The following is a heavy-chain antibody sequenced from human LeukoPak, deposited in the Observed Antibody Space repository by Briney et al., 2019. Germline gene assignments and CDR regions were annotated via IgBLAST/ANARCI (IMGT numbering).Heavy chain of an antibody. CDR1: GGSISSGDYY. J-gene: IGHJ4*02. CDR2: IYYSGST. V-gene: IGHV4-30-4*01. CDR3: ARVVDGDFWSGYYPTRFDY. D-gene: IGHD3-3*01. Sequence: PSETLSLTCTVSGGSISSGDYYWSWIRQPPGKGLEWSGYIYYSGSTYYNPSLKSRVTISVDTSKNQFSLKLSSVTAADTAVYYCARVVDGDFWSGYYPTRFDYWGQGTLVTVSS.